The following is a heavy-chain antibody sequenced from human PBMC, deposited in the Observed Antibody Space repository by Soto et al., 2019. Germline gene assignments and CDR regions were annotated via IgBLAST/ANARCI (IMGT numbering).Heavy chain of an antibody. D-gene: IGHD3-22*01. CDR3: TRDLDYYDSSGYFFDY. J-gene: IGHJ4*02. CDR2: IRSKANSYAT. CDR1: GFTFSGSA. V-gene: IGHV3-73*02. Sequence: EVQLVESGGGLVQPGGSLKLSCAASGFTFSGSAMHWVRQASGKGLEWVGRIRSKANSYATAYAASVKGRFTISRDDSKNTAYLQMNSLKTEDTAVYYCTRDLDYYDSSGYFFDYWGQGTLVTVSS.